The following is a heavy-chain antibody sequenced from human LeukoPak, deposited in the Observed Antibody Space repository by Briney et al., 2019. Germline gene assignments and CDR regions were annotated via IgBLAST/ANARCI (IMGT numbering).Heavy chain of an antibody. J-gene: IGHJ4*02. CDR2: IYYSGST. V-gene: IGHV4-30-4*08. CDR3: AREGVVGATTPFDY. Sequence: SETLSLTCTVSGGSISSGDYYWSWIRQPPGKGLEWIGYIYYSGSTYYNPSLKSRVTIPVDTSKNQFSLKLSSVTAADTAVYYCAREGVVGATTPFDYWGQGTLVTVSS. D-gene: IGHD1-26*01. CDR1: GGSISSGDYY.